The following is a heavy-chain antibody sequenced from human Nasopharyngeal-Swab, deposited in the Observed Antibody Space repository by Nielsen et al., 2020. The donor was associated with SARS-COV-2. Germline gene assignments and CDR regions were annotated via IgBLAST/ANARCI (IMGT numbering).Heavy chain of an antibody. CDR2: ISYSGST. CDR3: ARQDYDFWSGFNGYYYGMDV. CDR1: GGSISSSSYY. J-gene: IGHJ6*02. D-gene: IGHD3-3*01. Sequence: SETLSLTCTVSGGSISSSSYYWVWIRQPPGKGLEWIVSISYSGSTYYNPSLKSRVTISVDTSKNQFSLKLSSVTAADTAVYYCARQDYDFWSGFNGYYYGMDVWGQGTTVTVSS. V-gene: IGHV4-39*01.